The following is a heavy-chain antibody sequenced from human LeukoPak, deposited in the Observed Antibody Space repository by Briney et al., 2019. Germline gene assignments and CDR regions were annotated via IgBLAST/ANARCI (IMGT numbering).Heavy chain of an antibody. V-gene: IGHV3-9*01. CDR2: IGWNSVTI. Sequence: PGGSLRLSCGVSGFSFDNYAMHWVRQAPGKGLEWVSGIGWNSVTIGYADSVKGRFTISRDNAKNSLYLQMNSLRAEDTAVYYCARDYRFEYGRYYENFDYWGQGTLVTVSS. CDR1: GFSFDNYA. D-gene: IGHD1-26*01. J-gene: IGHJ4*02. CDR3: ARDYRFEYGRYYENFDY.